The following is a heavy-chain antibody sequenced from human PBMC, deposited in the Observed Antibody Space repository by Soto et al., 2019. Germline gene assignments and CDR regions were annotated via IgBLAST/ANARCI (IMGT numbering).Heavy chain of an antibody. CDR2: ISYDGSNK. CDR1: GFTFSSYA. Sequence: PVGSLRLSCAASGFTFSSYAMHWVRQAPGKGLEWVAVISYDGSNKYYADSVKGRFTISRDNSKNTLYLQMNSLRAEDTAVYYCARDQALRYLAAPGRGYYYYGMDVWGQGTTVNVSS. J-gene: IGHJ6*02. CDR3: ARDQALRYLAAPGRGYYYYGMDV. D-gene: IGHD6-6*01. V-gene: IGHV3-30-3*01.